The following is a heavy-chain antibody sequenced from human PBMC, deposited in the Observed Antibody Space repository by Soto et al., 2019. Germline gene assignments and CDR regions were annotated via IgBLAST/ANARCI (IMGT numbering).Heavy chain of an antibody. CDR3: ARQVGTGLWYFDS. Sequence: QLQLQESGPRLVKPSETLSLTCAVAGDSISSVNYWWGWIRQPPGKGLEWIGSVFYSGATYYNASLKSRVTISVDTSNNQSSLTLTSVTAADTAVYYCARQVGTGLWYFDSWGQGSLVTVSS. J-gene: IGHJ4*02. V-gene: IGHV4-39*01. CDR2: VFYSGAT. D-gene: IGHD3-10*01. CDR1: GDSISSVNYW.